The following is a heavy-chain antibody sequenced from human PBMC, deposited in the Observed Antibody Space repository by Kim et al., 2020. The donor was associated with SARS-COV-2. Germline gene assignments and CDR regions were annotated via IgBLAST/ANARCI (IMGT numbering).Heavy chain of an antibody. D-gene: IGHD1-7*01. CDR2: INSNGAII. CDR1: GFTFNTHS. J-gene: IGHJ3*02. Sequence: GGSLRLSCAASGFTFNTHSMNWVRQAPGKGLEWLSYINSNGAIIYYAGSVKGRFTISRDNAKNSLSLQMDSLRDDDTAMYYCASDGIGTNHGDAFSIWGQGTMVSVSS. CDR3: ASDGIGTNHGDAFSI. V-gene: IGHV3-48*02.